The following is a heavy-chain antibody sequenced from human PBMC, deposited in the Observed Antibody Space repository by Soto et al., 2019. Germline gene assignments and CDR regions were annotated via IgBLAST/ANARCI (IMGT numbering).Heavy chain of an antibody. CDR3: ATEPSLDGSGSYGWLDP. V-gene: IGHV1-18*01. J-gene: IGHJ5*02. Sequence: ASVKVSCKASGYTFTSYGISWVRQAPGQGLEWMGWISAYNGNTNYAQKLQGRVTMTTDTSTSTAYLELRSLRSDDTAVYYCATEPSLDGSGSYGWLDPWCQGPLVTVSS. CDR1: GYTFTSYG. D-gene: IGHD3-10*01. CDR2: ISAYNGNT.